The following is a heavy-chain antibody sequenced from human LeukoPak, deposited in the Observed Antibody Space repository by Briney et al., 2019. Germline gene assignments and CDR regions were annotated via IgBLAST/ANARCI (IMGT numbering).Heavy chain of an antibody. CDR3: ARGGFSSSTSLDY. CDR1: GFTFSSYG. Sequence: GGSLRLSCAASGFTFSSYGMHWVRQAPGKWLEWVAVIWYDGSNKYYADSVKGRFTISRDNSKNTLYLQMNSLRAEDTAVYYCARGGFSSSTSLDYWGQGTLVTVSS. CDR2: IWYDGSNK. J-gene: IGHJ4*02. D-gene: IGHD2-2*01. V-gene: IGHV3-33*01.